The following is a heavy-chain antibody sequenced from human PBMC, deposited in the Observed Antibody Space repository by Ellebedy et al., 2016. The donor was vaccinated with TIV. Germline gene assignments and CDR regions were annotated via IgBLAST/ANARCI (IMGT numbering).Heavy chain of an antibody. Sequence: AASVKVSCKASGYIFTSYYMHWVRQAPGQGLEWMGMINPSAGSTIYAQKFQDRVTMTRNTYTSTVYMEMSSLRSEDTAVYYCARVSLERGKRFDYWGQGTLVTVSS. CDR2: INPSAGST. CDR1: GYIFTSYY. D-gene: IGHD1-1*01. V-gene: IGHV1-46*01. J-gene: IGHJ4*02. CDR3: ARVSLERGKRFDY.